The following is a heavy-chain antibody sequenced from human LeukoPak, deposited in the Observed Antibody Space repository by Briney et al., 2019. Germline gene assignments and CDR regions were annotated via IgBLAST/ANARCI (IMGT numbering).Heavy chain of an antibody. V-gene: IGHV1-18*01. J-gene: IGHJ6*02. Sequence: ASVKVSCKASGYTFTSYGISWVRQAPGQGLEWMGWISAYNGNTNYAQKLQGRVTMTTDTSTSTAYMELRSLRSDDTAVYYCARVTAIAAAGSYYYYYYGMDVWGQGTTVTVSS. CDR2: ISAYNGNT. CDR1: GYTFTSYG. CDR3: ARVTAIAAAGSYYYYYYGMDV. D-gene: IGHD6-13*01.